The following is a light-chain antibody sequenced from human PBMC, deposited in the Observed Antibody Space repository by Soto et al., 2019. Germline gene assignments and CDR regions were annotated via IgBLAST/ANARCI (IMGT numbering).Light chain of an antibody. J-gene: IGKJ5*01. V-gene: IGKV3-11*01. CDR3: QQRSAWPPSIT. CDR1: QSVGSH. CDR2: DAS. Sequence: EIVLTQSPATLSLSPGERATLSCRASQSVGSHLAWYQQKPGQAPRLLIHDASSRVTGTPDRFRGSGSETDFPRPITSLEPEDFALYYCQQRSAWPPSITFGQGTRLEI.